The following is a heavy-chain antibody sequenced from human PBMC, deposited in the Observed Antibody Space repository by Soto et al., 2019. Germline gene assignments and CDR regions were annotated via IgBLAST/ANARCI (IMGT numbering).Heavy chain of an antibody. D-gene: IGHD3-22*01. CDR3: ARGLITMIVGRGMDV. CDR2: ISSSGGGT. J-gene: IGHJ6*02. Sequence: EVQLLESGGGLVQPVGSLRLSCAASGFIFSSYAMSWVRQAPGKGLEWVSTISSSGGGTYYADSVKGRFTISRDKSXXTLYLQMNRLRGEDTAVYYCARGLITMIVGRGMDVWGQGTTVTVSS. CDR1: GFIFSSYA. V-gene: IGHV3-23*01.